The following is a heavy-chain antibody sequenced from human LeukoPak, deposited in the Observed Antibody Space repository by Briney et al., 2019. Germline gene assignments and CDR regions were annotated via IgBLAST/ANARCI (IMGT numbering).Heavy chain of an antibody. CDR2: IKEDGSDK. V-gene: IGHV3-7*01. CDR1: GYSISSGYY. D-gene: IGHD4-17*01. CDR3: ARVITVYNDYEEVAEYFQH. J-gene: IGHJ1*01. Sequence: ETLSLTCTVSGYSISSGYYWGWIRPPPGKGLEWVANIKEDGSDKYYVDSVKGRFTISRDNSKNSLYLQMNSLRAEDTAVYYCARVITVYNDYEEVAEYFQHWGQGTLVIVSS.